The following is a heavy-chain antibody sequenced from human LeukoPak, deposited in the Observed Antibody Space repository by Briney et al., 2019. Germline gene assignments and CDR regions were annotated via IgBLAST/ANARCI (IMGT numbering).Heavy chain of an antibody. D-gene: IGHD6-13*01. V-gene: IGHV3-21*01. CDR2: ISSSSSYI. CDR3: ARDAAAAPGAFDI. J-gene: IGHJ3*02. CDR1: GFTFSSYG. Sequence: PGGSLRLSXAASGFTFSSYGMNWVRQAPGNGREWVSSISSSSSYIYYADSVKGRFTISRDNAKNSLYLQMNSLRAGDTAVYYCARDAAAAPGAFDIWGQGTMVTVSS.